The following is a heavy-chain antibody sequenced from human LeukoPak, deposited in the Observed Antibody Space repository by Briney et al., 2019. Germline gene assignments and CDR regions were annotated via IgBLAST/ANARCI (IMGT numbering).Heavy chain of an antibody. CDR1: GFTVNTNY. J-gene: IGHJ4*02. CDR2: IYTGGRT. V-gene: IGHV3-53*01. CDR3: ARDRDSSFDY. D-gene: IGHD6-6*01. Sequence: GGSLRLSCAASGFTVNTNYMSWVRQAPGKGLEWVSLIYTGGRTYYAASVKGRFTISRDNSKNTLYLQMNSLRDEDTAVYYCARDRDSSFDYWGQGTLVTVSS.